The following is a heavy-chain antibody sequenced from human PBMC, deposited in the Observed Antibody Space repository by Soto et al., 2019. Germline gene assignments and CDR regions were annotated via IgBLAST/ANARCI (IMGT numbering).Heavy chain of an antibody. J-gene: IGHJ6*02. CDR2: IYYSWST. Sequence: PSDPLSRTSNNSGRTISTYYWSWLRQPPGKGLECIGYIYYSWSTNYNPSLKSRVTISVDTSKNLFSLKLSSVSAADTAVYYCARAGSSSWPKNYYYYGMDVWGQGTTVTVS. CDR1: GRTISTYY. CDR3: ARAGSSSWPKNYYYYGMDV. V-gene: IGHV4-59*08. D-gene: IGHD6-13*01.